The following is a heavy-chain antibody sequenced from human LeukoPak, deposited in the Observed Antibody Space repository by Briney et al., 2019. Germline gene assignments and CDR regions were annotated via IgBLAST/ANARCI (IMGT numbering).Heavy chain of an antibody. D-gene: IGHD6-19*01. J-gene: IGHJ4*02. V-gene: IGHV5-10-1*01. CDR1: GYSFTSYW. CDR3: ARHGSPEISSGWYAFDY. CDR2: IDPSDSYT. Sequence: GASLKISFKGSGYSFTSYWISWVRQMPGTGLEWMGRIDPSDSYTNYSPSFQGHVTISADKSISTAYLQWSSLKASDTAMYYCARHGSPEISSGWYAFDYWGQGTLVTVSS.